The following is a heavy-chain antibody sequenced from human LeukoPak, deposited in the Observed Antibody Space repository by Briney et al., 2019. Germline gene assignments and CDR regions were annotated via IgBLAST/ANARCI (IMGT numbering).Heavy chain of an antibody. CDR1: GYTFTSYG. J-gene: IGHJ6*03. Sequence: ASVKVSCKASGYTFTSYGINWVRQAPGQGLEWMGWISAYNSNTHYAQKLQGRVTMTTDTSTSTAYMEVRSLRSDDTAVYFCARDWGVEARPGYMDVWGKGTTVTVSS. CDR2: ISAYNSNT. CDR3: ARDWGVEARPGYMDV. V-gene: IGHV1-18*01. D-gene: IGHD6-6*01.